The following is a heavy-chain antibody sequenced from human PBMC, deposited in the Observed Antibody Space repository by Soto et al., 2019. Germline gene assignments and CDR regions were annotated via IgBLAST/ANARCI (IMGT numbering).Heavy chain of an antibody. CDR3: AKNQGVELVPLATVDWFDP. J-gene: IGHJ5*02. CDR1: GLSVENFG. D-gene: IGHD1-26*01. Sequence: PGGSLRLSCAASGLSVENFGMSWVRQAPGKGLEWISSISGSGFKKYYADSVKGRFTISRDNSKSTVYLELNNLSAEDTAVYHCAKNQGVELVPLATVDWFDPWGQGSVVTVSS. CDR2: ISGSGFKK. V-gene: IGHV3-23*01.